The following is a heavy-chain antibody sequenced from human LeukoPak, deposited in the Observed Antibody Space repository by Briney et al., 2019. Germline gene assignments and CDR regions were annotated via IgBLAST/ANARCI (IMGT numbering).Heavy chain of an antibody. Sequence: PGGSLRLSCAASGFTFSSYAMSWVRQAPGKGLDWVSAISGSGESTYYADSVEGRFTISRDNSKNTLHLQMNSLRVEDTALYYCAKRHDILGGKYYFDYWGQGALVTVSS. CDR3: AKRHDILGGKYYFDY. CDR1: GFTFSSYA. V-gene: IGHV3-23*01. J-gene: IGHJ4*02. CDR2: ISGSGEST. D-gene: IGHD3-16*01.